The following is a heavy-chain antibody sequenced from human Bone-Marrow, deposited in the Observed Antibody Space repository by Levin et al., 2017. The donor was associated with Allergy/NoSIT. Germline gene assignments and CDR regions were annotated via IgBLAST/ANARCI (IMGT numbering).Heavy chain of an antibody. Sequence: RPGGSLRLSCAAYGFTFEDYGMNWVRQAPGKGLEWVSGITWNGGRTGYADSVKGRFTISRDNAKSSLFLQMNSLTAEDTALYYCARLPLSYRYGSVSDLWGQGTMVTVSS. CDR1: GFTFEDYG. CDR3: ARLPLSYRYGSVSDL. V-gene: IGHV3-20*04. CDR2: ITWNGGRT. J-gene: IGHJ3*01. D-gene: IGHD5-18*01.